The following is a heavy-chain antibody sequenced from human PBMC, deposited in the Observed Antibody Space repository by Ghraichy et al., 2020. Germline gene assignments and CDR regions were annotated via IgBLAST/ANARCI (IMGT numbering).Heavy chain of an antibody. CDR1: GESFSGYS. J-gene: IGHJ4*02. CDR2: ISHSGST. D-gene: IGHD1-14*01. Sequence: SETLSLTCAVYGESFSGYSWNWIRQPPGKGLEWIGEISHSGSTNYNPSLKSRLTISVDTSKNQFSLKVSSVTAADTAVYYCARRDRNKPFDYWGQGTLVTVSS. V-gene: IGHV4-34*01. CDR3: ARRDRNKPFDY.